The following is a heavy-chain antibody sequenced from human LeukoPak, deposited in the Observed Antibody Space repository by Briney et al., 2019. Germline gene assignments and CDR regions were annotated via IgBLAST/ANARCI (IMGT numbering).Heavy chain of an antibody. CDR1: GYTLTELS. CDR2: FNPEDGET. D-gene: IGHD6-6*01. Sequence: ASVKVSCKVSGYTLTELSMHWVRQAPGKGLEWMGGFNPEDGETIYAQKFQGRVTMTEDTSTDTAYMELSSLRSEDTAVYYCATRTSIAAPRIFDYWGQGTLVTVSS. CDR3: ATRTSIAAPRIFDY. J-gene: IGHJ4*02. V-gene: IGHV1-24*01.